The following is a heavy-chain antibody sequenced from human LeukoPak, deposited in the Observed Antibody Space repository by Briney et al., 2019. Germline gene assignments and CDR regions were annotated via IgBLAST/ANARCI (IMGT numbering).Heavy chain of an antibody. CDR3: ARTRNDYSNYYYMDV. D-gene: IGHD4-11*01. CDR2: IYTSGST. Sequence: SETLSLTCTVSGGSISSYYWNWIRQPAGKGLEWIGRIYTSGSTNYNPSLKSRVTMSVDTSKNQFSLKLSSVTAADTAVYYCARTRNDYSNYYYMDVWGKGTTVTVSS. J-gene: IGHJ6*03. V-gene: IGHV4-4*07. CDR1: GGSISSYY.